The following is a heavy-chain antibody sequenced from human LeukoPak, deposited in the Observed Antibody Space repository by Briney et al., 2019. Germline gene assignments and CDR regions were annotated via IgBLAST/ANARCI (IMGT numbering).Heavy chain of an antibody. V-gene: IGHV1-46*01. Sequence: ASVKVSCKASGYTFTSYYMHWVRQAPGQGLEWMGIINPSGGSTSYAQKFQGRVTMTRDTSTSTVYMELSSLRSEDTAAYYCARSGYGDYEWFDPWGQGTLVTVSS. D-gene: IGHD4-17*01. CDR1: GYTFTSYY. J-gene: IGHJ5*02. CDR2: INPSGGST. CDR3: ARSGYGDYEWFDP.